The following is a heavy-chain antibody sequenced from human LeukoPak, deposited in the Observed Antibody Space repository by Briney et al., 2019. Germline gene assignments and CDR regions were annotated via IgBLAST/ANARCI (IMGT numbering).Heavy chain of an antibody. D-gene: IGHD2-2*01. Sequence: PSETLSLTCTVSGGSLSSDDFYWSWIRQPAGKGLEWIGRVYTSGSTNYNPSLRSRVTISVDTSKNQFSLKLSSVTAADTAVYYCARGVWHWGVVVPAAMVDYYYMDVWGKGTTVTVSS. J-gene: IGHJ6*03. CDR2: VYTSGST. CDR1: GGSLSSDDFY. CDR3: ARGVWHWGVVVPAAMVDYYYMDV. V-gene: IGHV4-61*02.